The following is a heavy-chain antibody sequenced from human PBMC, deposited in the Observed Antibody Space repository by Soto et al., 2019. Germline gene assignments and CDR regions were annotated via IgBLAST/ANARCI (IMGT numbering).Heavy chain of an antibody. CDR1: GYTFTDYY. CDR3: ARDQTPSSGWPGMDV. V-gene: IGHV1-2*02. J-gene: IGHJ6*02. Sequence: QVQLVQSGAEVKKPGASVKVSCKASGYTFTDYYMRWVRQAPGQGLEWMGWINPNSGGTNYAQKFQGRVTMTRDTSISTAYMELTRLRSDDTAVYYCARDQTPSSGWPGMDVWGQGTTVTVSS. CDR2: INPNSGGT. D-gene: IGHD6-19*01.